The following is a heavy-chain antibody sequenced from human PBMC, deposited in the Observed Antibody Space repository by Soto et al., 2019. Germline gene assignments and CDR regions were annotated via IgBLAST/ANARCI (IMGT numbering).Heavy chain of an antibody. CDR1: GYSFTSYW. D-gene: IGHD6-13*01. V-gene: IGHV5-51*01. CDR2: IYPGDSDT. CDR3: ARTAAAGKYYYGTDV. J-gene: IGHJ6*02. Sequence: PGESLKISCKGSGYSFTSYWIGWVRQMPGKGLESMGIIYPGDSDTRYSPSFQGQVTISADKSISTAYLQWSSLKASDTAMYYCARTAAAGKYYYGTDVWGQGTTVTVSS.